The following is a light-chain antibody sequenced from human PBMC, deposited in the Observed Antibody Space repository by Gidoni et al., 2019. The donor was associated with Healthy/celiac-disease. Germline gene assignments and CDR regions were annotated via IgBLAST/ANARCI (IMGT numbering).Light chain of an antibody. CDR2: KAS. Sequence: DIQMTQSPSTLSASVGDRVTITCRASQSISSWLAWYQQKPGKAPKLLIYKASSLERGVPSRFSGSGSGTEFTLTISSLQPDDFATDYCQQYNSYPLTFGGGTKVEIK. V-gene: IGKV1-5*03. CDR3: QQYNSYPLT. J-gene: IGKJ4*01. CDR1: QSISSW.